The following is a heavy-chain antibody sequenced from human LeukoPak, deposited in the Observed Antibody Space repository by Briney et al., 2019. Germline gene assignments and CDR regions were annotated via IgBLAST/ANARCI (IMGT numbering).Heavy chain of an antibody. CDR1: GFSFSIYG. V-gene: IGHV3-23*01. CDR2: ISGSGGNT. Sequence: GGSLRLSCEASGFSFSIYGMSWVRQAPGKGLEWVSGISGSGGNTYYAEALTGRFTVSRDNSKDTLYLQMNSLRAEDTALYYCAKGGLRGGTYNDDFWGQGTLVTVSS. J-gene: IGHJ4*02. CDR3: AKGGLRGGTYNDDF. D-gene: IGHD3-16*01.